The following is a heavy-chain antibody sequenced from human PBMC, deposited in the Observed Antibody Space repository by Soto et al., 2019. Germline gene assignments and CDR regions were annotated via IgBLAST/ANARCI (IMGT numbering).Heavy chain of an antibody. V-gene: IGHV3-11*06. Sequence: QVQLVESGGGLVKPGGSLRLSCAASGFSFSDYYMNWIRQAPGKGLEWISDISSSGTYTNYADSVRGRFTMSIDSAKNSLFLQMDGLRAEDTAVYYCARAKLVVEGRFDYWGQGTLVTVSS. D-gene: IGHD3-22*01. CDR1: GFSFSDYY. CDR3: ARAKLVVEGRFDY. CDR2: ISSSGTYT. J-gene: IGHJ4*02.